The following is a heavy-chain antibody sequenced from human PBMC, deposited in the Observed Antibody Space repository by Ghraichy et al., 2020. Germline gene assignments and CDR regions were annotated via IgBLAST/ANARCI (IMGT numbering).Heavy chain of an antibody. Sequence: GESLNISCAASGFTFRSYWINWVRQAPGKGLEWVANVNQDGSDKYFADSVKGRFTISRDTAKNSVYLQMNSLRAADTAVYYCARGSIVVVAATGLGEYYFDYWGQGTLVTVTS. CDR2: VNQDGSDK. CDR1: GFTFRSYW. CDR3: ARGSIVVVAATGLGEYYFDY. V-gene: IGHV3-7*03. D-gene: IGHD2-15*01. J-gene: IGHJ4*02.